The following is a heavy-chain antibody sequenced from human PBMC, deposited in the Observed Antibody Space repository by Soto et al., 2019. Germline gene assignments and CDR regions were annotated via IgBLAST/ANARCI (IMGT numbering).Heavy chain of an antibody. CDR3: VHHGGDPYHHGF. D-gene: IGHD4-17*01. CDR2: IFYSGST. Sequence: QVQLQESGPGLVNPSGTLSLTCAVSGGSLSSSNWWSWVRQPPGKALEWLGEIFYSGSTKYNPSLNSRVTISADQSKNHLSLRLSSVTAADTAVYYCVHHGGDPYHHGFWGQGILVTVSS. V-gene: IGHV4-4*02. J-gene: IGHJ4*01. CDR1: GGSLSSSNW.